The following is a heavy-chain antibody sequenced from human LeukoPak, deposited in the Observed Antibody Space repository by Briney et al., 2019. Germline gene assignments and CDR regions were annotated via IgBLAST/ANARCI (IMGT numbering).Heavy chain of an antibody. V-gene: IGHV4-59*08. CDR1: GGSISSYY. D-gene: IGHD3-10*01. CDR3: AGGAQFFDY. Sequence: SETLSLTCTVSGGSISSYYWSWIRQPPGKGLEWIGYIYYSGSTNYNPSLKSRVTISIDTSKNQFSLKLNSVTAADTAVYYCAGGAQFFDYWGRGTLVTVSS. J-gene: IGHJ4*02. CDR2: IYYSGST.